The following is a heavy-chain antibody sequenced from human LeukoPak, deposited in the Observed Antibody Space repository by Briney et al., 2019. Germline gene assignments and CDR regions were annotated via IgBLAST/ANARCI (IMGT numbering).Heavy chain of an antibody. V-gene: IGHV3-9*01. D-gene: IGHD1-26*01. CDR1: GFTFDDYA. J-gene: IGHJ3*02. Sequence: GGSLRLSCAASGFTFDDYAMHWVRHAPGKALEWVSGISWNSGSIGYADSVKGRFTISRDNAKNSLYLQMNSLRAEDTAVYYCARDLPVGADAFDIWGQGTMVTVSS. CDR3: ARDLPVGADAFDI. CDR2: ISWNSGSI.